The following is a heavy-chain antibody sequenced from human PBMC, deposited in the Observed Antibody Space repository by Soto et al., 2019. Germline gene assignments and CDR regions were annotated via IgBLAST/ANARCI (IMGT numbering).Heavy chain of an antibody. D-gene: IGHD3-10*01. J-gene: IGHJ4*02. CDR1: GGSISSGGYY. CDR3: ARDQGSPPPFDY. CDR2: IYYSGST. Sequence: TLSLTCTFSGGSISSGGYYWSWIRQHPGKGLEWIGYIYYSGSTYYNPSLKSRVTISVDTSKNQFSLKLSSVTAADTAVYYCARDQGSPPPFDYWGQGTLVTVSS. V-gene: IGHV4-31*03.